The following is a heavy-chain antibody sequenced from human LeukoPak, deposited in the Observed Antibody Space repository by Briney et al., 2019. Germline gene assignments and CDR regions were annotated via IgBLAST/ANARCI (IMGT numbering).Heavy chain of an antibody. D-gene: IGHD4-17*01. CDR3: AKDLGDYGDTAGWFDP. V-gene: IGHV3-23*01. CDR2: ISGSGGST. Sequence: GGSLRLSCAASGFTFSSYAMSWVRQAPGRGLGWVSAISGSGGSTYYADPVKGRFTIYRDNSKNTLYLQMNSLRAEDTAVYYCAKDLGDYGDTAGWFDPWGQGTLVTVSS. CDR1: GFTFSSYA. J-gene: IGHJ5*02.